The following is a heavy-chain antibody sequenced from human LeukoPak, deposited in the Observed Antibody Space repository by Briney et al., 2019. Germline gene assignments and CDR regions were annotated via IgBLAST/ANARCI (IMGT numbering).Heavy chain of an antibody. CDR2: IYYSGST. CDR3: ARRRGGNWFDP. D-gene: IGHD1-26*01. Sequence: NPSETLSLTCTVSGGSISSSSHYWGWIRQPPGKGLEWIGSIYYSGSTYYNPSLKSRVTISVDTSKNQFSLKLSSVTAADTAVYYCARRRGGNWFDPWGQGTLVTVSS. V-gene: IGHV4-39*01. J-gene: IGHJ5*02. CDR1: GGSISSSSHY.